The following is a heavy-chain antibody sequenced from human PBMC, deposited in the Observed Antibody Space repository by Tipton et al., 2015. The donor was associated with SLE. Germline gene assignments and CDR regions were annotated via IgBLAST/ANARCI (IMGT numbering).Heavy chain of an antibody. J-gene: IGHJ3*02. CDR1: GGSISDYH. V-gene: IGHV4-4*08. CDR3: ARGRDGYCSGGNCYLLGPFDI. D-gene: IGHD2-15*01. CDR2: SYHSGST. Sequence: TLSLTCTVSGGSISDYHWSWIRQPPGKGLEWIGYSYHSGSTNYNPSLKSRVSVSVDTSKNQFSLRLNSVTAADTAVCYCARGRDGYCSGGNCYLLGPFDIWGQGTMVTVSS.